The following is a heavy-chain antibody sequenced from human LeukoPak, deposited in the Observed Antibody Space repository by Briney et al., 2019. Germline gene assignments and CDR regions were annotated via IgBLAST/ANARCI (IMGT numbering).Heavy chain of an antibody. Sequence: SSETLSLTCTVSGGSINSGYYYWSWIRQHPGKGLEWIGYIYYTGNTNYNPSLKSRVTISEDTSKNQVSLKLSSVTAADTAVYYCVRHSRVVAFDYWGQGNLVTVSS. J-gene: IGHJ4*02. D-gene: IGHD2-15*01. CDR3: VRHSRVVAFDY. V-gene: IGHV4-61*01. CDR1: GGSINSGYYY. CDR2: IYYTGNT.